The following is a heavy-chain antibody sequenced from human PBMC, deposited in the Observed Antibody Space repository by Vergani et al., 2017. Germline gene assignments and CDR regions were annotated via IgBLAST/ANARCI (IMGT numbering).Heavy chain of an antibody. V-gene: IGHV3-23*04. D-gene: IGHD2-21*01. J-gene: IGHJ3*01. CDR2: ISGSGGST. Sequence: DVHLAESGGGFFQPGGSLRLSCSASGFSFSSYAMSWVRQAPGKGLEWVSAISGSGGSTYYADSVKGRFTISRDNSKNTLYLQMNSLRAEDTAVYYCAXDGGEYDKDALDVWGQGTKVTVTS. CDR1: GFSFSSYA. CDR3: AXDGGEYDKDALDV.